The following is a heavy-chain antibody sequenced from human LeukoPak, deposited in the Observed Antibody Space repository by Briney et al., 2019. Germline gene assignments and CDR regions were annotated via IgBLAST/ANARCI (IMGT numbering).Heavy chain of an antibody. V-gene: IGHV3-23*01. J-gene: IGHJ4*02. D-gene: IGHD6-6*01. CDR2: ISGSGGST. Sequence: EGSLRLSCAASGFTFSSYAVSWVRQAPGKGLEWVSAISGSGGSTYYADSVKGRFTISRDNSKNTLYLQMNSLRAEDTAVYYCAKVVAAHYYFDYWGQGTLVTVSS. CDR1: GFTFSSYA. CDR3: AKVVAAHYYFDY.